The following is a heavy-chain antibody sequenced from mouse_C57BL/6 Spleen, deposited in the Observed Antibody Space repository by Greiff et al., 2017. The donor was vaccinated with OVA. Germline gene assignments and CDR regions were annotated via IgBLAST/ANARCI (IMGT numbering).Heavy chain of an antibody. V-gene: IGHV6-3*01. CDR3: TAGPWFAY. CDR2: IRLKSDNYAT. D-gene: IGHD4-1*01. Sequence: EVKVEESGGGLVQPGGSMKLSCVASGFTFSNYWMNWVRQSPEKGLEWVAQIRLKSDNYATHYAESVKGRFTISRDDSIISVYLQMNNLRAEDTGIDYCTAGPWFAYWGQGTLVTVSA. CDR1: GFTFSNYW. J-gene: IGHJ3*01.